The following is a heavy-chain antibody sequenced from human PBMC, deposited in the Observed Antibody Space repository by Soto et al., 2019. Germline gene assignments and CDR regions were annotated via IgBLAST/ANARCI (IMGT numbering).Heavy chain of an antibody. CDR1: GFTFSSYG. V-gene: IGHV3-30*18. CDR3: AKDLPPRSPRQRNNAFDI. CDR2: IPYDGSNK. Sequence: SGGSLRLSCAASGFTFSSYGMHWVRQAPGKGLEWVAVIPYDGSNKYYADSVKGRFTISRDNSKNTLYLQMNSLRAEDTAVYYCAKDLPPRSPRQRNNAFDIWGQGTMVTVSS. J-gene: IGHJ3*02.